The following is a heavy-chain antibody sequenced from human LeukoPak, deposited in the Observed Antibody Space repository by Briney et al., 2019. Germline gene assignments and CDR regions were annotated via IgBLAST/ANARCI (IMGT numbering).Heavy chain of an antibody. V-gene: IGHV1-69*01. J-gene: IGHJ4*02. Sequence: GSSVTLSFKASGGTFIIYAISWVRQAPGQGLEWMGGIIPIFGTANYAQMFQGRVTITADESTSTAYLELSSLRSEDTAVYYCARVPSPRLREQSGIAAAGTPREDYWGQGTLVTVSS. D-gene: IGHD6-13*01. CDR3: ARVPSPRLREQSGIAAAGTPREDY. CDR1: GGTFIIYA. CDR2: IIPIFGTA.